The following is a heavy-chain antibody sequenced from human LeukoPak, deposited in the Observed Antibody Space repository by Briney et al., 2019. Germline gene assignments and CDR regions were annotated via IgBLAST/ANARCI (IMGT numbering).Heavy chain of an antibody. CDR1: FGSISSDSHY. Sequence: SETLSLTCTVSFGSISSDSHYWGWIRQPPGDRLEWIASIYYGGTTQYNPSLKSRATISIDTSNNRFSLRLTSATAADTAVYYCARWSSDWENNYFDPWGQGILVTVSS. D-gene: IGHD6-19*01. J-gene: IGHJ5*02. CDR3: ARWSSDWENNYFDP. V-gene: IGHV4-39*07. CDR2: IYYGGTT.